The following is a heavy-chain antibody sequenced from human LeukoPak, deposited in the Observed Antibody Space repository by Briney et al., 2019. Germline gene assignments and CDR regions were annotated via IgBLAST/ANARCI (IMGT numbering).Heavy chain of an antibody. CDR3: ARGGEGAHYY. Sequence: SETLSLTCTVSGGSISSYYWSWIRQPPGKGLEWIGYIYYSGSTNYNPSLKSRVTISVDTSKNQFSLKLSPVTAADTAVYYCARGGEGAHYYWGQGTLVTVSS. J-gene: IGHJ4*02. CDR1: GGSISSYY. V-gene: IGHV4-59*08. CDR2: IYYSGST. D-gene: IGHD1-26*01.